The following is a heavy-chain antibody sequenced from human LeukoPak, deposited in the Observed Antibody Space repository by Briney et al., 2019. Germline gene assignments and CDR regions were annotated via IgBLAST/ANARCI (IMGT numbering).Heavy chain of an antibody. CDR3: AKVDTMIILL. J-gene: IGHJ4*02. CDR2: ISGGSIST. D-gene: IGHD3-22*01. Sequence: GGSLRLSCAASGFTFSGFAMSWVRQAPGKGLEWVSGISGGSISTYYADSVKGRFTISRDNSKNTLYLQMNSLRAEDTAVYYCAKVDTMIILLGGQGTLVTVPS. CDR1: GFTFSGFA. V-gene: IGHV3-23*01.